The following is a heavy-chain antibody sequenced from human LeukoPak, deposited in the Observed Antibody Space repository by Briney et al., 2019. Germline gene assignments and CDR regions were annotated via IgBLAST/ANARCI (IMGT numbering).Heavy chain of an antibody. CDR3: AKDWGSSWYWYFDL. D-gene: IGHD6-13*01. CDR2: ISWNSGSI. V-gene: IGHV3-9*01. Sequence: PGRSLRLSCAASGFTFDDYAMHWVRHAPGKGLEWVSGISWNSGSIGYADSVKGRFTISRDNAKNSLYLQMNSLRAEDTALYYCAKDWGSSWYWYFDLWGRGTLVTVSS. CDR1: GFTFDDYA. J-gene: IGHJ2*01.